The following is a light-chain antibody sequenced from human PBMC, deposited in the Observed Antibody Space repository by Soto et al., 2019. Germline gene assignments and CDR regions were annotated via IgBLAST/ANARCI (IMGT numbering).Light chain of an antibody. V-gene: IGLV1-40*01. J-gene: IGLJ1*01. CDR3: QSYDSRLSAYV. CDR2: TNN. CDR1: SSNIGAGYD. Sequence: QLVLTQPPSVSGAPGQRVTISCTGSSSNIGAGYDVHWYLQLPGTAPKLLVYTNNNRPSGVPDRFSGSKSGTSASLAITGLQAEDEADYYCQSYDSRLSAYVFGTGTKVTVL.